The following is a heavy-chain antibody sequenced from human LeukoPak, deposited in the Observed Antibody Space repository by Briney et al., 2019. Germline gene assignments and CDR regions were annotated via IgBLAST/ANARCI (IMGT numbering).Heavy chain of an antibody. Sequence: GGSLRLSCGGSGFPFSSYAMGWVRQAPGKGLEWVSGIRGSGGSTEYADSVKGRFTISRDNTKNTLFLQMNSLTVEDTAVYYCTRAGRLGYSCAWVASPRIYHYKDAWGKGTTVIVSS. CDR3: TRAGRLGYSCAWVASPRIYHYKDA. V-gene: IGHV3-23*01. D-gene: IGHD6-19*01. CDR1: GFPFSSYA. J-gene: IGHJ6*04. CDR2: IRGSGGST.